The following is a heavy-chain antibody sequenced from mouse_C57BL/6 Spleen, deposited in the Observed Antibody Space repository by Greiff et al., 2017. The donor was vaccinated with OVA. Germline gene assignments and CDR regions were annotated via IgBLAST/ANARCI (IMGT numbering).Heavy chain of an antibody. V-gene: IGHV10-3*01. CDR1: GFTFNTYA. J-gene: IGHJ1*03. Sequence: EVQLVESGGGLVQPKGSLKLSCAASGFTFNTYAMHWVRQAPGKGLEWVARIRSKSSNYATYYADSVKDRFTISRDDSQSMLYLQMNNLKTEDTAMYDCVSPYDYDRGRYFDVWGTGTTVTVSS. CDR2: IRSKSSNYAT. D-gene: IGHD2-4*01. CDR3: VSPYDYDRGRYFDV.